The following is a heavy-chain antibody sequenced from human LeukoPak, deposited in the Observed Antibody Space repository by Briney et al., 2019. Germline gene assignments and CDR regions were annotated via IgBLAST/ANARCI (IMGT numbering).Heavy chain of an antibody. D-gene: IGHD6-19*01. CDR1: GGSISDYY. CDR3: ARMVQGYSSVWPETGNNWFDP. CDR2: IYSSGST. J-gene: IGHJ5*02. Sequence: SETLSLTCTVSGGSISDYYWSWIRQPAGKGLEWIGRIYSSGSTNYNPSLKSRVTLSVDKSKNQFSLKMTSVTAADTAVYYCARMVQGYSSVWPETGNNWFDPWGQGTLVTVSS. V-gene: IGHV4-4*07.